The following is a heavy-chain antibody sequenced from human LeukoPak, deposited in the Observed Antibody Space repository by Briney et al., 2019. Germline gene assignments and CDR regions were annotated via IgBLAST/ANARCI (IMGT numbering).Heavy chain of an antibody. CDR2: IKPSGGDT. V-gene: IGHV1-46*01. CDR1: GYTFISFY. Sequence: ASVKVSCKASGYTFISFYLHWVRQAPGQGLEWMGIIKPSGGDTSFAQKFQGRVTVTRDTSTSTVHMELSGLRSEDTAVYYCARDQEGFDYWGQGTLVTVSS. CDR3: ARDQEGFDY. J-gene: IGHJ4*02.